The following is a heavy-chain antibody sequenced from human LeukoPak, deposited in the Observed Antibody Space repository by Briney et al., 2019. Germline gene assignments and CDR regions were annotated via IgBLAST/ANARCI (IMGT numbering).Heavy chain of an antibody. CDR1: GFTLSSYA. D-gene: IGHD2-2*01. Sequence: PGGSLRLSCAASGFTLSSYAMHWVRQAPGKGLEWVAVISYDGSNKYYADSVKGRFTISRDNSKNTLYLQMNSLRAEDTAVYYCARDRDSPIVVVPAAFDPWGQGTLVTVSS. J-gene: IGHJ5*02. CDR3: ARDRDSPIVVVPAAFDP. V-gene: IGHV3-30-3*01. CDR2: ISYDGSNK.